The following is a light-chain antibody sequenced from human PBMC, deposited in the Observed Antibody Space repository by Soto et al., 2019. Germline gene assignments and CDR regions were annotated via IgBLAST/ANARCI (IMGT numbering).Light chain of an antibody. CDR2: WAS. V-gene: IGKV4-1*01. CDR1: QSVLYSSNNKNY. CDR3: QQYYSTSYT. Sequence: DIVMTQSPDSLAVSLGERATINCKSSQSVLYSSNNKNYLAWYQQKPGQPPKLLIYWASTRESGVPDRFSGSGSGTDFTRTISSLQAEDVAVYYCQQYYSTSYTFVQGTKLEIK. J-gene: IGKJ2*01.